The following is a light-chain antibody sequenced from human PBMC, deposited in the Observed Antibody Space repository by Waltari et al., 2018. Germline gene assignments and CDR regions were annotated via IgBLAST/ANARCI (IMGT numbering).Light chain of an antibody. CDR3: QQYDISPLT. J-gene: IGKJ4*01. CDR2: GAS. Sequence: EIVLTQSPGTLSLSPGESATLSCRASQTVRTTYLAWYQQKPGQAPTLLIYGASSRATGIPDRFSGSGSGTDFSLTISSLEPGDFAVYYCQQYDISPLTFGGGTKVEIK. CDR1: QTVRTTY. V-gene: IGKV3-20*01.